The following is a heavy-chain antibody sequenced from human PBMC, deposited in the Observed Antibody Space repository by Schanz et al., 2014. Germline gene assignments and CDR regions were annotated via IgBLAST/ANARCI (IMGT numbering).Heavy chain of an antibody. CDR2: TQTSGTA. CDR3: ARDKVTTLGYYGMDV. CDR1: GDSISFYY. J-gene: IGHJ6*02. D-gene: IGHD3-10*02. V-gene: IGHV4-4*07. Sequence: QVQLQESGPGLVKPSETLSLSCTFSGDSISFYYWSWIRQPAGKGLEWIGRTQTSGTATYNPSLRGRVTMSVDTPKNQFSLKLISVTAADTAVYYCARDKVTTLGYYGMDVWGQGTTVTVSS.